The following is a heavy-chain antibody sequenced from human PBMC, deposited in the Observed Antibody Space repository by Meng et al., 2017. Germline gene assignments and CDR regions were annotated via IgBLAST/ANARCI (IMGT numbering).Heavy chain of an antibody. D-gene: IGHD3-10*01. Sequence: GAEGKRAGASVNCHSTASGYPFTSYDSNWGRQATGQEREWRGRTNPNNTNKGYGLKFQVRVTRTRYTCTSTAYMGLSSLRSEDMAVYYSAGVRGAGSLGIGDYWGQGTLVTVSS. CDR2: TNPNNTNK. CDR3: AGVRGAGSLGIGDY. J-gene: IGHJ4*02. CDR1: GYPFTSYD. V-gene: IGHV1-8*01.